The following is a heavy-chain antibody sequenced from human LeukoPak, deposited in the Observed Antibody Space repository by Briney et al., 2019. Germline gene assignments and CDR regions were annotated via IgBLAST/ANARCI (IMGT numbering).Heavy chain of an antibody. CDR3: TRDGAVGEPFDY. CDR1: GFTFSTYW. CDR2: INSDGSTT. Sequence: GGSLRLSCAASGFTFSTYWLWWVRQVPGKGLVRVSRINSDGSTTNYADSVKGRFTISRDNAENTLYLQMNSLSAEDTAVYYCTRDGAVGEPFDYWGQGALVTVSA. V-gene: IGHV3-74*01. J-gene: IGHJ4*02. D-gene: IGHD3-10*01.